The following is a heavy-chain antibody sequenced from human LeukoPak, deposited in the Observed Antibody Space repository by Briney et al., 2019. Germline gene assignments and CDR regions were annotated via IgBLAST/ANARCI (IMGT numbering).Heavy chain of an antibody. CDR3: ARDEKGPGYFDY. CDR2: IYYSGST. D-gene: IGHD3-10*01. CDR1: GGSISSGGYY. V-gene: IGHV4-31*03. Sequence: SQTLSLTCTVSGGSISSGGYYWSWIRQHPGKGLEWIGYIYYSGSTYYNPSLKSRVTISVDTSKNQFSLKLSSATAADTAVYYCARDEKGPGYFDYWGQGTLVTVSS. J-gene: IGHJ4*02.